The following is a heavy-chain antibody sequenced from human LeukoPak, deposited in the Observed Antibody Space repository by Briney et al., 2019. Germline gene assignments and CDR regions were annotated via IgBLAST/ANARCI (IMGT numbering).Heavy chain of an antibody. CDR1: GFTVSSNY. CDR3: ARASIMITFGGVIVTNPFDY. J-gene: IGHJ4*02. Sequence: GGSLRLSCAASGFTVSSNYMSWVRQAPGKGLEWVSVIYSGGSTYYADSVKGRFTISRDNSMNTLYLQMNSLRAEDTAVYYCARASIMITFGGVIVTNPFDYWGQGTLVTVSS. D-gene: IGHD3-16*02. V-gene: IGHV3-53*01. CDR2: IYSGGST.